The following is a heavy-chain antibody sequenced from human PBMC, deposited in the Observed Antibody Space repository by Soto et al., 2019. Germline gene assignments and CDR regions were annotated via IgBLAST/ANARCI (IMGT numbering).Heavy chain of an antibody. D-gene: IGHD6-19*01. Sequence: GGSLRLSCAASGFTFSSYAMNWVRPAPGKGLEWVSVISGSGDSTYYADSVKGRFTISRDNSKNTLYLQMNSLRAEDTAVYYCARRSSGWYFDYWGQGTLVTVSS. J-gene: IGHJ4*02. V-gene: IGHV3-23*01. CDR2: ISGSGDST. CDR3: ARRSSGWYFDY. CDR1: GFTFSSYA.